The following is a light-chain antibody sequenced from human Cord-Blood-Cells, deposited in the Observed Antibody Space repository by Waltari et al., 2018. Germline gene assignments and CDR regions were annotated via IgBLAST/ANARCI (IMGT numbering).Light chain of an antibody. J-gene: IGKJ4*01. CDR3: QQRSNWLT. CDR1: QRVSSY. CDR2: DAS. Sequence: EIVLTQSPATLSLSTGERATLSCRASQRVSSYLAWYQQKPGQAPRLLIYDASNRATGIPARFSGSGSGTDFTLTISSLEPEDFAVDYCQQRSNWLTFGGGTKVEIK. V-gene: IGKV3-11*01.